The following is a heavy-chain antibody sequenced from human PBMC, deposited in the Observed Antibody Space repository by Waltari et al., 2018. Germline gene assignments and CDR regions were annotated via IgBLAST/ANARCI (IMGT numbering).Heavy chain of an antibody. V-gene: IGHV4-38-2*01. CDR3: ARQTLGYCTSAACRRLET. J-gene: IGHJ5*02. Sequence: QVQLQESGPGLVRPSETLSRRGEVSGDFINTGFSWGWTRQPPGKGLEWIGNIYHDGTTYYNPSLKHRLMISLDTSKNQFSLRLNFVDVADTAVYYCARQTLGYCTSAACRRLETWGQGILVTVSS. D-gene: IGHD2-2*03. CDR1: GDFINTGFS. CDR2: IYHDGTT.